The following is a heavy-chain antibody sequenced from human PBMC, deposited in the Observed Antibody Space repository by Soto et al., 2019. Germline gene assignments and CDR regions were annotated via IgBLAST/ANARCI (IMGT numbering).Heavy chain of an antibody. CDR1: GDSISSRSYY. CDR3: ARQRTSVVNKAEFDV. Sequence: SETLSLTCTVTGDSISSRSYYWGWIRQPPGKGLEWIGSIYYSGSTYNNPSLRSRVSMSIDTSKGQFSLKLKSVTAADTALYFCARQRTSVVNKAEFDVWGPGSLVTVAS. CDR2: IYYSGST. J-gene: IGHJ1*01. D-gene: IGHD3-9*01. V-gene: IGHV4-39*01.